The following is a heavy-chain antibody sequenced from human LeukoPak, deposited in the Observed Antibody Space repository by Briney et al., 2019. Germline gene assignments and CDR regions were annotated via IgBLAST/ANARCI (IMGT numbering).Heavy chain of an antibody. Sequence: GGSLRLPCAASGFTFSSYEMNWGRHAPGKGLEWVSYISSNGGTLYYADSVTGRLTTSRENAKNSVYLQMNSLRVEATGLYYCARGDQSAYWGQGTLVTAS. D-gene: IGHD3-16*01. V-gene: IGHV3-48*03. CDR1: GFTFSSYE. CDR3: ARGDQSAY. CDR2: ISSNGGTL. J-gene: IGHJ1*01.